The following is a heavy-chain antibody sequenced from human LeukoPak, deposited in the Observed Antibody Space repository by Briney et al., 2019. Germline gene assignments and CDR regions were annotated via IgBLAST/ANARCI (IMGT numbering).Heavy chain of an antibody. V-gene: IGHV3-30*02. Sequence: GGSLRLSCAASGFTFSSYGMHWVRQAPGKGLEWVAFIRYDGSNKYYADSVKGRFTISRDNSKNTLYLQMNSLRAEDTAVYFCARGLISGRYFDYDLIGSWGQGTLVTVSS. D-gene: IGHD3-9*01. CDR1: GFTFSSYG. J-gene: IGHJ5*02. CDR3: ARGLISGRYFDYDLIGS. CDR2: IRYDGSNK.